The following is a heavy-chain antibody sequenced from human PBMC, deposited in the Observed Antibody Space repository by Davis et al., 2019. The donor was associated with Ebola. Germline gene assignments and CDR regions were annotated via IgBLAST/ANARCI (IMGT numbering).Heavy chain of an antibody. CDR2: IIPILGIA. D-gene: IGHD3-16*01. CDR1: GFILTNYA. Sequence: SVKVSCKASGFILTNYAIHWVRQAPGQGLEWMGRIIPILGIANYAQKFQGRVTITADKSTSTAYMELSSLRSEDTAVHYCARLHEGDWGQGTMVTVSS. J-gene: IGHJ3*01. CDR3: ARLHEGD. V-gene: IGHV1-69*04.